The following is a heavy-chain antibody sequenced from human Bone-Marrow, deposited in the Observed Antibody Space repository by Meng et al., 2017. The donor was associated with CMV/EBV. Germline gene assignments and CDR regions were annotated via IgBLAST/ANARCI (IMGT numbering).Heavy chain of an antibody. J-gene: IGHJ4*02. CDR2: VRSTLAGGTT. Sequence: ETLSLTCVASGFTFSNAWMNWVRQAPGKGLEWVGRVRSTLAGGTTDYAAPVNGRFTISRDDSKNTLYLQMNGLKTEDTALYYCISGRSGWGQGTLVTVSS. D-gene: IGHD3-10*01. CDR1: GFTFSNAW. V-gene: IGHV3-15*01. CDR3: ISGRSG.